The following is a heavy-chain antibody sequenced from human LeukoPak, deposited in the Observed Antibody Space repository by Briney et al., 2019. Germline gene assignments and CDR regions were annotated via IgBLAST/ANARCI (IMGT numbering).Heavy chain of an antibody. CDR3: ARDKPFHVVVIATASAFDI. D-gene: IGHD2-21*01. J-gene: IGHJ3*02. CDR1: GGSISSYY. CDR2: IYTSGIT. Sequence: SETLSLTCTVAGGSISSYYWSWIRQPAGKGLEWIGRIYTSGITNYNPSLKSRVTMSVDTSKNQFSLKLSSVTAADTAVYYCARDKPFHVVVIATASAFDIWGQGTMVTVSS. V-gene: IGHV4-4*07.